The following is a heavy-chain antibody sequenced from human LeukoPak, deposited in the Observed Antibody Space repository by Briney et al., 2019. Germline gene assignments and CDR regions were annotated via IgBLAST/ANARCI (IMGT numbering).Heavy chain of an antibody. V-gene: IGHV3-30*03. D-gene: IGHD4-17*01. CDR1: GFTFSTYG. CDR3: ARDPDDYGDYDDRGSFDY. J-gene: IGHJ4*02. CDR2: ISYDGSTK. Sequence: PGGSLRLSCTASGFTFSTYGMHWVRQAPGKGLEWVTLISYDGSTKYYSDSVKGRFTLSRDNSKNTLYLQMNSLRAEDTAVYYCARDPDDYGDYDDRGSFDYWGQGTLVTVSS.